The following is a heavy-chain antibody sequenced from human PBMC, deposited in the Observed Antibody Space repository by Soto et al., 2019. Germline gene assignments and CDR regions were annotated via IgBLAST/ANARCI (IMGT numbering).Heavy chain of an antibody. D-gene: IGHD6-13*01. V-gene: IGHV4-59*01. CDR3: ASSNIAAAGFYYYGMDV. Sequence: QVQLQESGPGLVKPSETLSLTCTVSGGSISSYYWSWIRQPPGKGLEWIGYIYYSGSTNYNPSLKSRVTISVDTSKNQFPLKLSSVTAADTAVYYCASSNIAAAGFYYYGMDVWGRGTTVTVSS. CDR1: GGSISSYY. J-gene: IGHJ6*02. CDR2: IYYSGST.